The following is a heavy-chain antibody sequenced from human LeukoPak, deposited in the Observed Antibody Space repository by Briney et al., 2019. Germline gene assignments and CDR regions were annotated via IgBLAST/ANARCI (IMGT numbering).Heavy chain of an antibody. J-gene: IGHJ6*03. CDR2: IYYSGST. V-gene: IGHV4-59*01. CDR3: ARERCSSTSCYTEDYYYMDV. CDR1: GGSISSYY. D-gene: IGHD2-2*02. Sequence: SETLSLTCTVSGGSISSYYWSWIRQPPGKGLEWIGYIYYSGSTNYNPSLKSRVTISVDTSKNQLSLKLSSVTPSDTAVYYCARERCSSTSCYTEDYYYMDVWGKGTTVTVSS.